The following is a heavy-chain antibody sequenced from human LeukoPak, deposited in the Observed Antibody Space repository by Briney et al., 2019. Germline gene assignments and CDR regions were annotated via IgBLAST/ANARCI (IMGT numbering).Heavy chain of an antibody. J-gene: IGHJ4*02. Sequence: SETLSLTCAVYGGSFSGYYWSWIRQPPGKGLEWIGEINHSGSTNYNPSLKSRVTIAVDTSKNQFSLKLISVTAADTAVYYCARDKGTSYLSSFDYWGQGTLVTVSS. D-gene: IGHD6-6*01. V-gene: IGHV4-34*01. CDR2: INHSGST. CDR3: ARDKGTSYLSSFDY. CDR1: GGSFSGYY.